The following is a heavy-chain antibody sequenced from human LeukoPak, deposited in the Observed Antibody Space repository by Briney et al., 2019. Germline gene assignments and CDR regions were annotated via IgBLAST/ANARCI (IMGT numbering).Heavy chain of an antibody. Sequence: DPGGSLRLSCAASGFTFSSYAMSWVRQAPGKGLEWVSAISGSGGSTYYADSVKGRFTISRDNSKNTPYLQMNSLRAEDTAVYYCANCRRLPNWFDPWGQGTLVTVSS. CDR2: ISGSGGST. CDR1: GFTFSSYA. CDR3: ANCRRLPNWFDP. D-gene: IGHD5-12*01. V-gene: IGHV3-23*01. J-gene: IGHJ5*02.